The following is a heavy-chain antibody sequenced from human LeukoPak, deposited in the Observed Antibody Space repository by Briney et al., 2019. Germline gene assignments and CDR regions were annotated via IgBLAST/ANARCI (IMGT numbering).Heavy chain of an antibody. CDR3: AKDVRSQGVFDY. D-gene: IGHD3-16*01. Sequence: PGGSLRLSCAASGFTFSSYSMNWVRQAPGKGLEWVSFISSSRSYIYYADSVKGRFTISRDNAKNSLYLQMNSLRAEDTALYYCAKDVRSQGVFDYWGQGTLVTVSS. CDR2: ISSSRSYI. V-gene: IGHV3-21*04. J-gene: IGHJ4*02. CDR1: GFTFSSYS.